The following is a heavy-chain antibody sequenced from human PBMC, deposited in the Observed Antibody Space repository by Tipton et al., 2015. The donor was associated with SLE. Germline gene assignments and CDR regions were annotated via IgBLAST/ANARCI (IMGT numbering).Heavy chain of an antibody. CDR3: ARVGSGNWFDP. Sequence: RSLRLSCAASGFTFSSHGMHWVRQAPGKGLEWVAVIWYDGSNKYYADSVKGRFTISRDNSKNTLYLQMNSLRAEDTAVYYCARVGSGNWFDPWGQGTLVTVSS. CDR2: IWYDGSNK. V-gene: IGHV3-33*01. CDR1: GFTFSSHG. D-gene: IGHD3-10*01. J-gene: IGHJ5*02.